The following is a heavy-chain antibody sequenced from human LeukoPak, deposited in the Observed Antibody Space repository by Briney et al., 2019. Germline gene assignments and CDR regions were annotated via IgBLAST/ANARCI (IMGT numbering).Heavy chain of an antibody. CDR3: ARGDISDYQAIYYGMDV. CDR2: INACNGNT. CDR1: GYTFSYYG. D-gene: IGHD3-22*01. J-gene: IGHJ6*01. V-gene: IGHV1-18*01. Sequence: ASVKVSCKASGYTFSYYGISWVRQAPGQGLEWMGWINACNGNTDYAQKFQGRVTMTTDTSTSTAYMELRSLRSDDTAVYYCARGDISDYQAIYYGMDVWGQGTTVTVSS.